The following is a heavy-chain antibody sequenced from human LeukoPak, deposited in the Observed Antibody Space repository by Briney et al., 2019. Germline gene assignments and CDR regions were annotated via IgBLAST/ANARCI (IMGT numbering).Heavy chain of an antibody. D-gene: IGHD2-15*01. CDR3: ARNTIVVVAALFDP. CDR1: GFTFSSYE. Sequence: HTGGSLRLSCAASGFTFSSYEMNWVRQAPGKGLEWVANIKQDGSEKYYVDSVKGRFTISRDNAKNSLYLQMNSLRAEDTAVYYCARNTIVVVAALFDPWGQGTLVTVSS. CDR2: IKQDGSEK. J-gene: IGHJ5*02. V-gene: IGHV3-7*01.